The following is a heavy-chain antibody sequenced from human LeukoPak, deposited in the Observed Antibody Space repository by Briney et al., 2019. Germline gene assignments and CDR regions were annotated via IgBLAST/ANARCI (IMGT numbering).Heavy chain of an antibody. V-gene: IGHV3-30-3*01. J-gene: IGHJ4*02. CDR1: GFSFSSYS. CDR2: ISYDGSNK. D-gene: IGHD4-23*01. Sequence: PGGSLRLSCAASGFSFSSYSIHWVRQAPGKGLEWVAVISYDGSNKYYADSVKGRFTISRDNSKNTLYLQMNSLRAEDTAVYYCARGLSGNALDYWGQGTLVTVSS. CDR3: ARGLSGNALDY.